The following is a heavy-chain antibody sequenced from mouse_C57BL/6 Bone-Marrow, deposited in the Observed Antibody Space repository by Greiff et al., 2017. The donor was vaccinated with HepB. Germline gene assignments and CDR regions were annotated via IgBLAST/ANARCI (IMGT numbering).Heavy chain of an antibody. D-gene: IGHD2-5*01. CDR1: GYTFTIYW. CDR3: ARGGHYSTAWFAY. J-gene: IGHJ3*01. CDR2: IDPSDSYT. V-gene: IGHV1-50*01. Sequence: VQLQQPGAELVKPGASVKLSCKASGYTFTIYWMQWVKQRPGQGLEWIGEIDPSDSYTNYNQKFKGKATLTVDTSSSTAYMQLSSLTSEDSAVYYCARGGHYSTAWFAYWGQGTLVTVSA.